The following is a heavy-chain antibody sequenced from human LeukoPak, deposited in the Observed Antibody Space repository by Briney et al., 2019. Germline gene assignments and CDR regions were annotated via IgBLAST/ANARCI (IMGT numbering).Heavy chain of an antibody. D-gene: IGHD3-16*01. Sequence: PGGSLRLSCAASGFTFSSYAMSWVRQAPGKGLEWVSTISGSGNSKSNADSAKGRFTISRDNSKNTLFLQTNSLRAEDTAVYYCAKDRGWGRFDYWGQGTLVTVSS. V-gene: IGHV3-23*01. CDR3: AKDRGWGRFDY. J-gene: IGHJ4*02. CDR2: ISGSGNSK. CDR1: GFTFSSYA.